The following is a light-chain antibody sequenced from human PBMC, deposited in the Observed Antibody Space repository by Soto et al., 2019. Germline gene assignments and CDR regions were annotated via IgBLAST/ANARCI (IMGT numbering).Light chain of an antibody. J-gene: IGKJ2*01. V-gene: IGKV1-33*01. Sequence: DVQMTQSPSSLSASVGDRVTITCQASQDISTYLNWYQQKPGKAPELLIFDASYLQTGVASRFSGSGSGTDCTLTISSLQPEDIATYYCQQYDNVPPYTFGQGTKLEI. CDR3: QQYDNVPPYT. CDR1: QDISTY. CDR2: DAS.